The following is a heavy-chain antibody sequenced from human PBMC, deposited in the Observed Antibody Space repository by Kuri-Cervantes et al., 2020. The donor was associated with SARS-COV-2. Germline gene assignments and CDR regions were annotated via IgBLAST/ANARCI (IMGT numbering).Heavy chain of an antibody. CDR1: GFTVSSNY. CDR2: IYSGGST. CDR3: ARDRPYSSSWYSGFDY. D-gene: IGHD6-13*01. V-gene: IGHV3-53*01. Sequence: GGSLRLSCAASGFTVSSNYMSWVRQAPGKGLEWVSVIYSGGSTYYADSVKGRFTISRDNSKNTLYLQMNSLRAEDTAVYYCARDRPYSSSWYSGFDYWGQGTLVTVSS. J-gene: IGHJ4*02.